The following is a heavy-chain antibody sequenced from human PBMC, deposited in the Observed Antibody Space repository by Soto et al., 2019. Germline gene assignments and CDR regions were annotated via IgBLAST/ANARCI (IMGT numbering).Heavy chain of an antibody. CDR1: KFIVSDHY. V-gene: IGHV3-53*02. Sequence: EVKLVETGGGMVQPGGSLRLSCAGSKFIVSDHYMNWVRQAPGKGLEWVSVIYIGGRTYYADSVKGRFTISRHNAKNLVYLQMNNLRVDDTAVYYCTGDTRAQGGTSDYGMEVWGRGTTVTVS. J-gene: IGHJ6*02. CDR2: IYIGGRT. D-gene: IGHD1-26*01. CDR3: TGDTRAQGGTSDYGMEV.